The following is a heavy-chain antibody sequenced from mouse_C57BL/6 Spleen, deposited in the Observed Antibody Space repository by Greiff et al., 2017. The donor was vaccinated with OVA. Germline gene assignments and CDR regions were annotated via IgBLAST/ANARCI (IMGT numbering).Heavy chain of an antibody. Sequence: QVQVQQPGAELVKPGASVKLSCKASGYTFTSYWMQWVKQRPGQGLEWIGEIDPSDSYTNYNQKFKGKATLTVDTSSSTAYMQLSSLTSEDSAVYYCARRDGYFWYLDVWGTGTTVTVSS. CDR3: ARRDGYFWYLDV. V-gene: IGHV1-50*01. CDR2: IDPSDSYT. D-gene: IGHD2-3*01. CDR1: GYTFTSYW. J-gene: IGHJ1*03.